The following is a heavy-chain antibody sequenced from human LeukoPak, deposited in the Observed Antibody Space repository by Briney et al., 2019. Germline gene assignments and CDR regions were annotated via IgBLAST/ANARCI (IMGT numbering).Heavy chain of an antibody. J-gene: IGHJ3*02. CDR3: ARVDDSSGSHAFDI. D-gene: IGHD3-22*01. Sequence: GGSLRLSCSASGFTFSSFSMNWVAQAPGKGLEWVSYISSSSSYIYYADSVKGRLTHPRYNAKNSLYLQMNGLRAEDTAVYYCARVDDSSGSHAFDIWGQGKMVTVSS. CDR2: ISSSSSYI. V-gene: IGHV3-21*01. CDR1: GFTFSSFS.